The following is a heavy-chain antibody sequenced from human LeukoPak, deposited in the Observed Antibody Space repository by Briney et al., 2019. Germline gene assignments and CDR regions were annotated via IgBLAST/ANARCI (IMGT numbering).Heavy chain of an antibody. V-gene: IGHV3-30*03. Sequence: GRSLRLSCAASGFTFSSYGMHWVRQAPGKGLEWVAVISYDGSNKYYADSVKGRFTISRDNAKNSLYLQMNSLRAEDTAVYYCAREFGLRYFDWLLWGAFDIWGQGTMVTVSS. CDR1: GFTFSSYG. CDR3: AREFGLRYFDWLLWGAFDI. CDR2: ISYDGSNK. D-gene: IGHD3-9*01. J-gene: IGHJ3*02.